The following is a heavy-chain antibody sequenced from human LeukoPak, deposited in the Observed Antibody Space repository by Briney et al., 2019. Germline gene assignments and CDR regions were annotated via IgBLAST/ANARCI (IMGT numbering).Heavy chain of an antibody. CDR2: ISSSSSYI. V-gene: IGHV3-21*01. CDR1: GFTFSSYS. D-gene: IGHD5-24*01. J-gene: IGHJ4*02. Sequence: GGSLRLSCAASGFTFSSYSMNWVRQAPGKGLEWVSSISSSSSYIYYADSVKGRFTISRDNAKNSLYLQMNSLRAEDTAVYYCASCRDGYNRNYWGQGTLVTISS. CDR3: ASCRDGYNRNY.